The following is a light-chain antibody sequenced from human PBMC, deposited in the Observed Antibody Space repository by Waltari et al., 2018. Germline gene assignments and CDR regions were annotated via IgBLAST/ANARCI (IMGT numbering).Light chain of an antibody. CDR1: STDAGGYTL. V-gene: IGLV2-23*01. Sequence: QSVLTQPASVSGSPGQSITISCTGRSTDAGGYTLVSCYHKHPGTAPQLLIYEDYKRPSGVTTRFSGTKSGNTASLTVFGLQAEDEAEYYCCSYVGGYSWVFGGGTKLTVL. CDR3: CSYVGGYSWV. CDR2: EDY. J-gene: IGLJ3*02.